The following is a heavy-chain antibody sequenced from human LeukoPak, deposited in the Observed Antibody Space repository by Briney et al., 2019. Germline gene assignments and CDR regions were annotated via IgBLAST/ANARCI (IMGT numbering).Heavy chain of an antibody. J-gene: IGHJ5*02. V-gene: IGHV3-15*01. CDR1: GFTVSDAW. D-gene: IGHD3-10*01. CDR2: INRKTDGGTT. Sequence: GGSLRLSCAASGFTVSDAWMNWVRQAPGKELEWVGRINRKTDGGTTDYAAPVKGRFTISRDDSKNTLYLQINSLKTDDTAVYYCTGKGTLGQGTLVTVSS. CDR3: TGKGT.